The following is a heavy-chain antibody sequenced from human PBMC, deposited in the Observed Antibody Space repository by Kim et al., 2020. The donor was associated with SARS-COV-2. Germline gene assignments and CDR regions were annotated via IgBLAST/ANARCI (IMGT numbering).Heavy chain of an antibody. D-gene: IGHD3-16*01. J-gene: IGHJ5*02. Sequence: ASVKVSCKASGYTFTSYGISWVRQAPGQGLEWMGWISAYNGNTNYAQKLQGRVTMTTDTSTSTAYMELRSLRSDDTAVYYCARDFLSSGLGGSYGWFDPWGQGTLVTVSS. V-gene: IGHV1-18*04. CDR3: ARDFLSSGLGGSYGWFDP. CDR1: GYTFTSYG. CDR2: ISAYNGNT.